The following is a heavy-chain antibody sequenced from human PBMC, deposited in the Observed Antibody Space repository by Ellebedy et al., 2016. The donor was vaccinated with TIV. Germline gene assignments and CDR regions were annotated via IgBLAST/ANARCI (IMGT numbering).Heavy chain of an antibody. D-gene: IGHD4-11*01. J-gene: IGHJ5*02. V-gene: IGHV3-74*01. CDR2: IKSDGSST. CDR1: GFTFGSYW. Sequence: HTGGSLRLSXAASGFTFGSYWMHWVRQAPGNKLVWVSRIKSDGSSTNYADSVKGRFTTSRDNARNTLYLQMHSLRGEDTAVYFCARDRGNYSISGPWGQGTLVTVSS. CDR3: ARDRGNYSISGP.